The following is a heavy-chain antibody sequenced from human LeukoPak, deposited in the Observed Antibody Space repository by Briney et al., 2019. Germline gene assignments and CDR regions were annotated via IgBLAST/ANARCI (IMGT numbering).Heavy chain of an antibody. D-gene: IGHD3-22*01. CDR1: GFTFSSYG. CDR2: ISASGGNT. Sequence: VGSLRLSCAASGFTFSSYGMSWVRQAPGKGLEWVSAISASGGNTYYADSVKGRFTISRDNSKNTLYLQMISLRAEDTALYYCAKEGYFDRRGYEDFWGQRTLVTVSS. J-gene: IGHJ4*02. CDR3: AKEGYFDRRGYEDF. V-gene: IGHV3-23*01.